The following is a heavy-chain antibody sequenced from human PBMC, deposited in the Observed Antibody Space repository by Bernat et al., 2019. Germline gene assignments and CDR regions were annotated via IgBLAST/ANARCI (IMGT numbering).Heavy chain of an antibody. CDR3: ARGPESDIVVVPAAMIGMDV. V-gene: IGHV3-11*06. D-gene: IGHD2-2*01. CDR2: ISSSSSYT. Sequence: QVQLVESGGGLVKPGGSLRLSCAASGFTFSDYYMSWIRQAPGKGLEWVSYISSSSSYTNYADPVKGRFTISRENAKNSLYLKMNSPRAEDTAVYYCARGPESDIVVVPAAMIGMDVWGQGTTVTVSS. CDR1: GFTFSDYY. J-gene: IGHJ6*02.